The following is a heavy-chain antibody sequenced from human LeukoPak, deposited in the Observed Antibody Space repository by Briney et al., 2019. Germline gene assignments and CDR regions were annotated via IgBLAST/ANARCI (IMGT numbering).Heavy chain of an antibody. CDR3: ARDQSGGYYFDY. Sequence: SETLSLTCTVSGGSISSYYWSWIRQPPGKGLEWIGYIYYSGSTSYIPSLKSRVTISVDTSKNQFSLKLSSVTAADTAVYHCARDQSGGYYFDYWGQGTLVTVSS. CDR2: IYYSGST. CDR1: GGSISSYY. J-gene: IGHJ4*02. D-gene: IGHD3-10*01. V-gene: IGHV4-59*01.